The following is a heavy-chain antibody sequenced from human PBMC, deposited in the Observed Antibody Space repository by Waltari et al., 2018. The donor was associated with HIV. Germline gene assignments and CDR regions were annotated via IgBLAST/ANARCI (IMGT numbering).Heavy chain of an antibody. CDR2: IYHTGSV. D-gene: IGHD1-1*01. CDR1: GGTFSSRNW. CDR3: ARFPLATGTFWFDP. V-gene: IGHV4-4*02. Sequence: QVQLQESGPGLVKPSGTLSLTCAVAGGTFSSRNWWSWIRQSPGKGLEWLGEIYHTGSVNYNASLKSRVTMSVDKSKNHFSLNLKSVTAADTAVYYCARFPLATGTFWFDPWGPGVLVTVSS. J-gene: IGHJ5*02.